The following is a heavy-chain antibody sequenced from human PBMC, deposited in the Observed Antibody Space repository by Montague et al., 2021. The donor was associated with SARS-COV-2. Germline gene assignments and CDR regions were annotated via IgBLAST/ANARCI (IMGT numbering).Heavy chain of an antibody. J-gene: IGHJ3*02. CDR2: MYDSGST. CDR3: ARGDGVVVAAPYI. V-gene: IGHV4-31*03. Sequence: TRSLTCTVSGGSISNGGYYCSWIRQHPGKGLEWIGYMYDSGSTYYNPSLTSRVTMSLDTSKNQFSLKLSSVTAADTAVYYCARGDGVVVAAPYIWGQGKMATGSS. CDR1: GGSISNGGYY. D-gene: IGHD2-15*01.